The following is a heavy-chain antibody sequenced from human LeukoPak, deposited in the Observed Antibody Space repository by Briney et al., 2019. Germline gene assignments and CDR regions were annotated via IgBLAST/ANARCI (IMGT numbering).Heavy chain of an antibody. CDR2: IYYSGST. CDR3: ARVKRPSYCSSTSCYGGDAFDI. J-gene: IGHJ3*02. Sequence: SETLSLTCTVSGGSISSSSYYWGWIRQPPGKGLEWIGSIYYSGSTYYNPSLKSRVTISVDTSKNQFSLKLSSVTAADTAVYYCARVKRPSYCSSTSCYGGDAFDIWGQGTMVTVSS. V-gene: IGHV4-39*01. CDR1: GGSISSSSYY. D-gene: IGHD2-2*01.